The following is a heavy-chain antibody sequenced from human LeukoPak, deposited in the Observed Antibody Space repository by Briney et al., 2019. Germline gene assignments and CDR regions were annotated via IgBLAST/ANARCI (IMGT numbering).Heavy chain of an antibody. J-gene: IGHJ4*02. CDR1: GGSLSSYY. Sequence: PSETLSLTCTDSGGSLSSYYWSWIRQPPGKGLEWIGYIYYSGSTNYNPSLKSRVTISVDTSKKQFSLKLSSVTAADTAVYYCARGYSSSSGRPDYWGQGTLGTVSP. V-gene: IGHV4-59*08. CDR2: IYYSGST. D-gene: IGHD6-6*01. CDR3: ARGYSSSSGRPDY.